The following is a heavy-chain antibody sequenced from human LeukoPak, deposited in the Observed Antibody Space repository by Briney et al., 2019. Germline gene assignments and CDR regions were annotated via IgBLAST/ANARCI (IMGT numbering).Heavy chain of an antibody. CDR2: INSDATNT. J-gene: IGHJ4*02. CDR3: ARGGWGSSVHFDT. CDR1: GFTLSSFW. D-gene: IGHD3-10*01. V-gene: IGHV3-74*01. Sequence: PGGSLRLSCATSGFTLSSFWMHRVRQPPGKGLVWVSRINSDATNTNYADSVKGRFTISRDKTKNTVYLQMNSLGAEDTAVYYCARGGWGSSVHFDTWGQGALVTVSS.